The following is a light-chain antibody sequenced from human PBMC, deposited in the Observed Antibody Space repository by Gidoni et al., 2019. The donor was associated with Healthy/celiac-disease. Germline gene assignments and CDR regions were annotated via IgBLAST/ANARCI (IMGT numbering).Light chain of an antibody. CDR2: GAS. CDR3: QHYGSSLWT. J-gene: IGKJ1*01. Sequence: EIVLTQSPGNLSWSPGERATLSCRASPSISSNYLAWYQQKPGRAPRLLIYGASRRATGIPDRFSGSGSGTDFTLTISRLEPEDFAVYYCQHYGSSLWTFGQGTKVEIK. CDR1: PSISSNY. V-gene: IGKV3-20*01.